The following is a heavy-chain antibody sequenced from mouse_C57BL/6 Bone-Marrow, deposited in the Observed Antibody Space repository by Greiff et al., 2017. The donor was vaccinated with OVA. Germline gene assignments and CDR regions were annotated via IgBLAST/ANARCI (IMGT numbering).Heavy chain of an antibody. Sequence: VQLVESGAELVRPGASVTLSCKASGYTFTDYEMHWVKQTPVHGLEWIGAIDPETGGTAYNQKFKGKAILTADKSSSTAYMELRSLTSEDAAVYYCTRADDGYDRYWFDYWGQGTLVTVSA. CDR3: TRADDGYDRYWFDY. D-gene: IGHD2-2*01. J-gene: IGHJ3*01. CDR2: IDPETGGT. V-gene: IGHV1-15*01. CDR1: GYTFTDYE.